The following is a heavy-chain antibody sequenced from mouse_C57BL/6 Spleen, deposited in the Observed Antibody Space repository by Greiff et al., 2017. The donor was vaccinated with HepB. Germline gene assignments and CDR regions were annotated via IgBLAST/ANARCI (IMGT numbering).Heavy chain of an antibody. CDR3: TRSGASGPAWFAY. D-gene: IGHD3-2*02. J-gene: IGHJ3*01. CDR1: GYTFTSYW. CDR2: IYPGNSDT. Sequence: EVQLQQSGAELAKPGASVKLSCKASGYTFTSYWMHWVKQRPGQGLEWIGAIYPGNSDTSYNQKFKGKAKLTAVTSASTAYMELSSLTNEDSAVYYCTRSGASGPAWFAYWGQGTLVTVSA. V-gene: IGHV1-5*01.